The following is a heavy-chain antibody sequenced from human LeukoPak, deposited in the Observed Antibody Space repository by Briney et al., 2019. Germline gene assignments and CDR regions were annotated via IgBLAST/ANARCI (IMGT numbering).Heavy chain of an antibody. V-gene: IGHV4-4*07. Sequence: SETLSLTCTVSGGSISSYYWSWMRQPAGKAPEWIGRIYSSGIINYNPSLKSRVTMSLDNSKNQLSLKLSYVTAADTAVYYCARATGKSGYPDYWGQGTLVTVSS. CDR3: ARATGKSGYPDY. CDR1: GGSISSYY. CDR2: IYSSGII. D-gene: IGHD3-3*01. J-gene: IGHJ4*02.